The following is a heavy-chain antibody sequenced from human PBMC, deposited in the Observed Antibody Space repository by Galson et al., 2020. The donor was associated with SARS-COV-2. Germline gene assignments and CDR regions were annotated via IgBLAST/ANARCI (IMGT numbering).Heavy chain of an antibody. J-gene: IGHJ6*03. V-gene: IGHV3-21*01. CDR1: GFTFSSYS. D-gene: IGHD1-26*01. Sequence: GESLKISCAASGFTFSSYSMNWVRQAPGKGLEWVSSISSSSSYIYYADSVKGRFTISRDNAKNSLYLQMNSLRAEDTAVYYCARDGSYFYYYYYYMDVWGKGTTVTVSS. CDR2: ISSSSSYI. CDR3: ARDGSYFYYYYYYMDV.